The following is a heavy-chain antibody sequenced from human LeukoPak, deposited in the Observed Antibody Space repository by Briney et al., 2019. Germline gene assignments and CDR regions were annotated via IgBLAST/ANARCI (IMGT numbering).Heavy chain of an antibody. CDR3: ARHLGPTYYDFWSGYPYSYFDY. V-gene: IGHV4-30-2*03. J-gene: IGHJ4*02. D-gene: IGHD3-3*01. Sequence: PSETLSLTCAVSGGSISSGGYSWSWIRQPPGKGLEWIGYIYHSGSTYYNPSLKSRVTISVDTSKNQFSLKLSSVTAADTAVYYCARHLGPTYYDFWSGYPYSYFDYWGQGTLVTVSS. CDR2: IYHSGST. CDR1: GGSISSGGYS.